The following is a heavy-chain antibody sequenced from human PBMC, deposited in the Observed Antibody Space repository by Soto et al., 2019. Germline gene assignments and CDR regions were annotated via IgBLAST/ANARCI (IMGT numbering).Heavy chain of an antibody. CDR3: ARYLQYSGYDSGFDY. Sequence: ASVKVSCKASGYTFTSYAMHWVRQAPGQRLEWMGWINAGNGNTKYSQKFQGRVTITRDTSASTAYMELSSLRSEDTAVYYCARYLQYSGYDSGFDYWGQGTLVTVS. D-gene: IGHD5-12*01. CDR2: INAGNGNT. J-gene: IGHJ4*02. V-gene: IGHV1-3*01. CDR1: GYTFTSYA.